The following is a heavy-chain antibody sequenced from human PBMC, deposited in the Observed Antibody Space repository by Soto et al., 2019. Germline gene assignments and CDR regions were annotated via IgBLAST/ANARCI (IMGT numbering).Heavy chain of an antibody. CDR3: ARIERYSTYEYFDF. CDR1: GFSLSHIRVG. Sequence: SGPTLVNPTETLTLTCTVSGFSLSHIRVGVGWIRQPPGKALEWLAHVFSNDAKSYSPSLKGRLTISRDTFRSQVVLTMTNVDPVDTATYFCARIERYSTYEYFDFWGQGTLVTFSS. J-gene: IGHJ4*02. V-gene: IGHV2-26*01. D-gene: IGHD5-12*01. CDR2: VFSNDAK.